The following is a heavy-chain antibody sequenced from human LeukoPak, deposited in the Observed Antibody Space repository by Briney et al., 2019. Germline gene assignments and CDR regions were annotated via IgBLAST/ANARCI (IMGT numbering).Heavy chain of an antibody. Sequence: GGSLRPSCAASGFTISSSYMSWVRRPPGKGLEWVSVIYSGGSTYYADSVKGRFTISRDNSKNTLYLQLNSLRGEDTAVYYCASQTTVKYYFDYWGQGTLVTVSS. D-gene: IGHD4-17*01. J-gene: IGHJ4*02. CDR2: IYSGGST. CDR3: ASQTTVKYYFDY. V-gene: IGHV3-53*01. CDR1: GFTISSSY.